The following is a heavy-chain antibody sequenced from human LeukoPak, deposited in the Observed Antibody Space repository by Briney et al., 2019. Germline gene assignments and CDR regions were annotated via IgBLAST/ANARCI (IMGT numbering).Heavy chain of an antibody. CDR2: ITNSGSPI. CDR3: YISSSTPY. CDR1: GFTFSTYS. V-gene: IGHV3-48*02. J-gene: IGHJ4*02. D-gene: IGHD6-6*01. Sequence: GGSLRLSCEGSGFTFSTYSMNWVRQAPGKGLEWVAYITNSGSPIFYADSVEGRFTLTRDNAKRSLYLQMNSLRHDDTATYYCYISSSTPYWGRGTQVIVSS.